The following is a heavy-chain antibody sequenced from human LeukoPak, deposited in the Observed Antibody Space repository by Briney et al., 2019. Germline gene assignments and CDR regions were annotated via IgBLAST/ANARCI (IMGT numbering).Heavy chain of an antibody. V-gene: IGHV3-21*01. D-gene: IGHD6-19*01. CDR2: ISSSSSYI. J-gene: IGHJ4*02. CDR1: GFTFSSYS. CDR3: ARDRVGIAVAGIDY. Sequence: GGSLRLSCAASGFTFSSYSMNWVRQAPGKGLEWGSSISSSSSYIYYADSVKGRFTISRDNAKNSLYLQMNSLRAEDTAVYYCARDRVGIAVAGIDYWGQGTLVTVPS.